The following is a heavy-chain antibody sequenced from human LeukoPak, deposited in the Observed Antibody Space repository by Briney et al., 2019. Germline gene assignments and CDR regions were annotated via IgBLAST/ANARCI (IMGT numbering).Heavy chain of an antibody. CDR1: GFTFSSYA. Sequence: GGSLRLSCAASGFTFSSYAMSWVRQAPGKGLEWVSAISGSGGNTSYADSVKGRFTISRDNSKNTVYLQMNSLRAEDTAVYYCAKSVFAIFWYWGQGTLVTVSS. CDR3: AKSVFAIFWY. CDR2: ISGSGGNT. V-gene: IGHV3-23*01. J-gene: IGHJ4*02. D-gene: IGHD3-9*01.